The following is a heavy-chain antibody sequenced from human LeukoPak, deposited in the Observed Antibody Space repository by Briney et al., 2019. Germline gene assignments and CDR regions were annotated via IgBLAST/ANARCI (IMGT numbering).Heavy chain of an antibody. Sequence: PGGSLRLSCAASGFTFSNAWMSWVRQAPGKGLEWVSAISGSGVSTYYADSVKGRFTVSRDNSKNTLYLQMSSLRAEDTAIYYCARALYNRGWYPDYFDSWGQGALVTVSS. V-gene: IGHV3-23*01. CDR3: ARALYNRGWYPDYFDS. D-gene: IGHD6-19*01. CDR2: ISGSGVST. J-gene: IGHJ4*02. CDR1: GFTFSNAW.